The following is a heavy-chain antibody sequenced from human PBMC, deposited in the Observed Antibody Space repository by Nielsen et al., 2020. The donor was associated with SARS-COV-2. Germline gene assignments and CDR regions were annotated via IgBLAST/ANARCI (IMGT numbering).Heavy chain of an antibody. CDR2: INWNGGST. CDR1: GFTFDDYG. V-gene: IGHV3-20*01. D-gene: IGHD1-1*01. J-gene: IGHJ4*02. CDR3: ARNNPNWNDLDY. Sequence: GGSLRLSCAASGFTFDDYGMSWVRQAPGKGLEWVSGINWNGGSTGYADSVKGRFTISRDNAKNSLYLQMNSLRAEDTALYHCARNNPNWNDLDYWGQGTLVTVSS.